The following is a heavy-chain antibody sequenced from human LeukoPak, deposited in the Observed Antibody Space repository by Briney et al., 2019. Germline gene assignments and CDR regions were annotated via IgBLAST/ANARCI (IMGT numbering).Heavy chain of an antibody. V-gene: IGHV3-30*03. CDR3: ARDLGIAAAFYYYGMDV. D-gene: IGHD6-13*01. CDR1: GFTFSSYG. CDR2: ISHDGTVQ. J-gene: IGHJ6*02. Sequence: GGSLRLSCAASGFTFSSYGMQWVRQAPGKGLEWVAVISHDGTVQHYADSVKGRFTISRDNSDNTLYLQMNSLRAEDTAVYYCARDLGIAAAFYYYGMDVWGQGTTVTVSS.